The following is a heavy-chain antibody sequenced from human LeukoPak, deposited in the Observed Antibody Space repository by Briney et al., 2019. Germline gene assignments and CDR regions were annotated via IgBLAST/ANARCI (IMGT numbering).Heavy chain of an antibody. Sequence: PSQTLSLTCTVSGGSIRSYFWSWIRQPPGKGLEWIGYISYSGSTNYNPSLKSRVSISGDTSKNQFSLKLSSVTAADTAVYYCARDWSGSNWFAPWGQGTLVTVSS. J-gene: IGHJ5*02. CDR1: GGSIRSYF. V-gene: IGHV4-59*01. CDR3: ARDWSGSNWFAP. D-gene: IGHD3/OR15-3a*01. CDR2: ISYSGST.